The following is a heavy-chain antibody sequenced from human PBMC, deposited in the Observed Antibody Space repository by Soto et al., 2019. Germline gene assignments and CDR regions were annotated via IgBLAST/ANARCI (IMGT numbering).Heavy chain of an antibody. CDR3: ARVSGNDAFDI. CDR2: IYDRGST. J-gene: IGHJ3*02. V-gene: IGHV4-4*02. CDR1: GGSISSSNW. D-gene: IGHD3-22*01. Sequence: QVQLQESGPGLVKPSGTLSLTCAVSGGSISSSNWWSWVRQPPGKGLEWIGEIYDRGSTNYNPSLTSRVSISVDKSKNQFSLKLRSVTAADTALYYCARVSGNDAFDIWGQGTMVTVSS.